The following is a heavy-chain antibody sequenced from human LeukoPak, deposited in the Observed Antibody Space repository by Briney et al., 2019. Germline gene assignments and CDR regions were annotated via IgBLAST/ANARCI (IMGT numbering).Heavy chain of an antibody. Sequence: GGSLRLSCAASGFTFSSSWMHWVRQAPGKGLVWVSRITRDGSSTTYADSVKGRFTTSRDNAKNSLYLQMNSLGAEDTAVYYCARLFGAVTTFDYWGQGALVTVSS. CDR2: ITRDGSST. V-gene: IGHV3-74*01. J-gene: IGHJ4*02. CDR3: ARLFGAVTTFDY. CDR1: GFTFSSSW. D-gene: IGHD4-17*01.